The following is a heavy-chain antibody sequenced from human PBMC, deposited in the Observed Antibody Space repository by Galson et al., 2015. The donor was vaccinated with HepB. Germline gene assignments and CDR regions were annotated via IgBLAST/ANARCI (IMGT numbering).Heavy chain of an antibody. V-gene: IGHV3-48*02. CDR2: ISSSSSTI. D-gene: IGHD3-22*01. CDR3: ARDNYYDSGADAFDI. J-gene: IGHJ3*02. CDR1: GFTFSSYS. Sequence: LRLSCAASGFTFSSYSMNWVRQAPGKGLEWVSYISSSSSTIYYADSVKGRFTISRDNAKNSLYLQMNSLRDEDTAVYYCARDNYYDSGADAFDIWGQGTMVTVSS.